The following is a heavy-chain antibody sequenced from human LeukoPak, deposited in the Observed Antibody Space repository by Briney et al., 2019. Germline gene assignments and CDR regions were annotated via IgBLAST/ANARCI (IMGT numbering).Heavy chain of an antibody. Sequence: GGSLRLSCAASGFTFSSYWMSWVRQAPGKGLEWVANIKQDGSEKYYVDSVKGRFTISRDNAKNSLYLQMNSLRAEDTAVYYCASGTPLRYFVVDAFDILGQGTMVTVSS. J-gene: IGHJ3*02. CDR1: GFTFSSYW. D-gene: IGHD3-9*01. CDR3: ASGTPLRYFVVDAFDI. V-gene: IGHV3-7*01. CDR2: IKQDGSEK.